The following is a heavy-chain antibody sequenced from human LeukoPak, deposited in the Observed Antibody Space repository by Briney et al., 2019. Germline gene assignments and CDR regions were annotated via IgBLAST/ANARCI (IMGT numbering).Heavy chain of an antibody. CDR2: IYPDDSKT. CDR3: ARLNWGLELRGDGFDI. CDR1: GYRFPIYW. J-gene: IGHJ3*02. V-gene: IGHV5-51*01. Sequence: GESLKISCKGSGYRFPIYWIGWVRQMPGKGLEWMGIIYPDDSKTRYSPSFQGQVTLSADKSISTAYLQWSSLKASGTAMCYCARLNWGLELRGDGFDIWAQGTMVTVSS. D-gene: IGHD7-27*01.